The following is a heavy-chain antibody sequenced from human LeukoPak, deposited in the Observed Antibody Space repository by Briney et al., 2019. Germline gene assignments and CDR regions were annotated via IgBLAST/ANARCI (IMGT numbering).Heavy chain of an antibody. D-gene: IGHD1-26*01. V-gene: IGHV4-59*01. CDR1: GGSISSYY. CDR3: AGRYSGSLDY. CDR2: IYYSGST. J-gene: IGHJ4*02. Sequence: SETLSLTCTVSGGSISSYYWSWIRQPPGKGLEWIGYIYYSGSTNYNPSLKSRVTISVDTSKNQFSLSLSSVTAADTAVYYCAGRYSGSLDYWGQGTLVTVSS.